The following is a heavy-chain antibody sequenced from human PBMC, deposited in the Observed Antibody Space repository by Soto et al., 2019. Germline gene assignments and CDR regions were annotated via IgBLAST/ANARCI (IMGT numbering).Heavy chain of an antibody. CDR3: EKDLQAYGDYNYYYDGMDV. V-gene: IGHV3-30*18. Sequence: QVQLVESGGGVVQPGGSLRLSCTASGFTFTTFGIHWVRQAPGKVLEWVALISYDGHNKYSSDSVKGRLTISRDNYKNTLSLPMNSLRAEDTAVYYCEKDLQAYGDYNYYYDGMDVWGQGTTVSVSS. D-gene: IGHD4-17*01. J-gene: IGHJ6*02. CDR2: ISYDGHNK. CDR1: GFTFTTFG.